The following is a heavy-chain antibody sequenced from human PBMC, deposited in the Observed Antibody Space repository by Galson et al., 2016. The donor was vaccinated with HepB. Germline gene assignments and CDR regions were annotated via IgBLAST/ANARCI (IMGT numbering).Heavy chain of an antibody. J-gene: IGHJ4*02. CDR1: GFTFSSFW. Sequence: SLRLSCAASGFTFSSFWMSWVRQTPGKGLEWVATINQNARDKYYVDSVKGRFTISRDNSKKSVYLQMNSLRAGDTAVYYCAIDRRYSSWSFWGQGTMVTVSS. D-gene: IGHD6-13*01. CDR2: INQNARDK. V-gene: IGHV3-7*01. CDR3: AIDRRYSSWSF.